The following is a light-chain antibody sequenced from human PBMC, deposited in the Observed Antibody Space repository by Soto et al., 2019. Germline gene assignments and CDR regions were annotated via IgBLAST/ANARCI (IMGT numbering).Light chain of an antibody. CDR2: VGTGGIVG. J-gene: IGLJ2*01. CDR3: GADHGSGSNFVVV. Sequence: QSVLTQPPSASASLGASVTLTCTLSSGYSNYKVDWYQQRPGKGPRFVMRVGTGGIVGSKGDGIPDRFSVLGSGLNRYLTIKNSQEEDESDYHCGADHGSGSNFVVVFGGGTKLTVL. V-gene: IGLV9-49*01. CDR1: SGYSNYK.